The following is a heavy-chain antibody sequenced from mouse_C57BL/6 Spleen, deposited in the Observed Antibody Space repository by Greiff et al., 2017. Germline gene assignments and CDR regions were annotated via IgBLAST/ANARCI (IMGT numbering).Heavy chain of an antibody. D-gene: IGHD2-4*01. CDR2: IYPGSGNT. Sequence: VKLQQSGPELVKPGASVKISCKASGYSFTSYYIHWVKQRPGQGLEWIGWIYPGSGNTKYNEKFKGKATLTADTSSSTAYMQLSSLTSEDSAVYYCARSGDYDLAWFAYWGQGTLVTVSA. J-gene: IGHJ3*01. V-gene: IGHV1-66*01. CDR3: ARSGDYDLAWFAY. CDR1: GYSFTSYY.